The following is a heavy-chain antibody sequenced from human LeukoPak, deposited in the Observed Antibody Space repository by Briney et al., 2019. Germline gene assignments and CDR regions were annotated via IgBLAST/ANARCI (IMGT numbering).Heavy chain of an antibody. J-gene: IGHJ4*02. CDR2: IIPIFGTA. D-gene: IGHD5-24*01. CDR3: ARDVSHQGDGGYYFVY. V-gene: IGHV1-69*05. CDR1: GGTFSSYA. Sequence: GASVKVSCKASGGTFSSYAISWVRQAPGQGLEWMGRIIPIFGTANYAQKFQGRVTITTDESTSTAYMELSSLRSEDTAVYYCARDVSHQGDGGYYFVYWGQGTLVTASS.